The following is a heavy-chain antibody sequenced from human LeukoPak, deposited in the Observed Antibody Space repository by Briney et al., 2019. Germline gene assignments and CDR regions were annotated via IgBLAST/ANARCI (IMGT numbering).Heavy chain of an antibody. J-gene: IGHJ4*02. CDR3: ATRFRYSSSWYYFDY. CDR2: IYPGDSDT. CDR1: GYSFTSYW. Sequence: GESLKISCKGSGYSFTSYWIGWVRQMPGKGLEWMGIIYPGDSDTRYSPSFQGQVTISADKSISTAYLQWSSLKASDTATYYCATRFRYSSSWYYFDYWGQGTLVTVSS. V-gene: IGHV5-51*01. D-gene: IGHD6-13*01.